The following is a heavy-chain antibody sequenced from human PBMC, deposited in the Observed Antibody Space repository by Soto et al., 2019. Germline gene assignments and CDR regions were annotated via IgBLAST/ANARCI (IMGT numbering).Heavy chain of an antibody. Sequence: SVKVSCKASGGTFSSYAISWVRQAPGQGLEWMGGIIPIFGTANYAQKFQGRVTITADESTSTAYMELSSLRSEDTAVYYCARHGGSPTRVGDFDIWGQGTMVTVSS. J-gene: IGHJ3*02. CDR3: ARHGGSPTRVGDFDI. V-gene: IGHV1-69*13. CDR1: GGTFSSYA. D-gene: IGHD1-26*01. CDR2: IIPIFGTA.